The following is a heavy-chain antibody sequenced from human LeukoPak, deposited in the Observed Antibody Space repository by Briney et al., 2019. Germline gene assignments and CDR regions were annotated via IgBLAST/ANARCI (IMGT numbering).Heavy chain of an antibody. Sequence: GGSLRLSCAASGFTFSSYAMHWVRQAPGKGLEWVAVISYDGSNKYYADSVKGRFTISRDNSKNTLYLQMNSLRAEGTAVYYCAKHLNTVTGSLDYWGQGTLVTVSS. CDR2: ISYDGSNK. D-gene: IGHD4-11*01. J-gene: IGHJ4*02. CDR3: AKHLNTVTGSLDY. V-gene: IGHV3-30-3*02. CDR1: GFTFSSYA.